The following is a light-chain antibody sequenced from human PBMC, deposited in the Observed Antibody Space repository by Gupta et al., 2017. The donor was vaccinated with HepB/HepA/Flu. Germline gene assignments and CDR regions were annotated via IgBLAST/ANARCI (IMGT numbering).Light chain of an antibody. CDR2: EVS. Sequence: SALTQPASVSVSPGKSITISCTGTGRDVGGYNLVSWYQQHPGKAPKLIIYEVSRRPSGVAHRFSGSKSGNTASLTISGLQAEDEANYYCSSYASGSRYVIFGGGTKLTLL. V-gene: IGLV2-23*02. J-gene: IGLJ2*01. CDR1: GRDVGGYNL. CDR3: SSYASGSRYVI.